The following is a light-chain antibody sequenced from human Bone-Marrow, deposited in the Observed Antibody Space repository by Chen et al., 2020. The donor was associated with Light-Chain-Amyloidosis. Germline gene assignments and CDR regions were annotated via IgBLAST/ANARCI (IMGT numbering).Light chain of an antibody. J-gene: IGLJ1*01. CDR1: SSDVGGDNH. CDR2: EVT. V-gene: IGLV2-14*01. Sequence: QSALTQPASVSGSPGQSSTISCTGTSSDVGGDNHVSWYHQHPDEAPKLMIYEVTNRPSWVPDRFSGSKSDNTASLTISGLQTEDEADYFCSSYTITNTLVFGSGTRVTVL. CDR3: SSYTITNTLV.